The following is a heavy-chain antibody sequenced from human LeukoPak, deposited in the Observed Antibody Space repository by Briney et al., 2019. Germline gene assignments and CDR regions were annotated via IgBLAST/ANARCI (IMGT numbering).Heavy chain of an antibody. CDR3: ARGYYSGTYLSFFDY. CDR1: GFTFNKYW. Sequence: PGGSLRLSCAASGFTFNKYWLTWVRQAPGKGMEWVANINQDDSQIYYLESVEGRFTITRDNARNSLHLQMNSLRAEDTAIYYCARGYYSGTYLSFFDYWGKGTLVTVSS. V-gene: IGHV3-7*01. J-gene: IGHJ4*02. D-gene: IGHD3-10*01. CDR2: INQDDSQI.